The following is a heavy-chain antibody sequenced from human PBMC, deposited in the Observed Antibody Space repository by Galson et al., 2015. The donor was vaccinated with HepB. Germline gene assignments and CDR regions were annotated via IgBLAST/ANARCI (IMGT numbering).Heavy chain of an antibody. CDR1: GGTFSSYT. J-gene: IGHJ6*02. CDR2: FLPVVDIP. CDR3: AVRYLRSHYGMDV. V-gene: IGHV1-69*02. D-gene: IGHD3-10*01. Sequence: KVSCKASGGTFSSYTFSWVRQAPGQGLEWMGRFLPVVDIPNYAQKLQGRVKLSAEKSTSTAYMELSGLTSDDTAVYYCAVRYLRSHYGMDVWGQGTTVIVSS.